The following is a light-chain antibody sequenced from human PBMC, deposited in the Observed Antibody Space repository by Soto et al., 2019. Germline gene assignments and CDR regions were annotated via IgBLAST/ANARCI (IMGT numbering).Light chain of an antibody. CDR3: SSYTISSIPGV. CDR2: DVS. Sequence: QPVLTQPASVSGSPGQSITISCTGTSSDVGGYNYVSWYQQHPGKAPKLMIYDVSNRPSGVSNRFSGSKSGNTASLTISGLQAEDEADYYCSSYTISSIPGVFGGGTKLTVL. V-gene: IGLV2-14*01. J-gene: IGLJ2*01. CDR1: SSDVGGYNY.